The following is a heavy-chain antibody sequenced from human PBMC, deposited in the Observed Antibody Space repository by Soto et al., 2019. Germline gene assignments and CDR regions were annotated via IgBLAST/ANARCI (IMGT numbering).Heavy chain of an antibody. CDR2: IIPIFGTA. CDR1: GGTFSSYA. V-gene: IGHV1-69*01. D-gene: IGHD2-2*01. CDR3: GRGLVPAAYDAFDI. Sequence: QVQLVQSGAAVKKPGSSVKVSCKASGGTFSSYAISWVRQAPGQGLEWMGGIIPIFGTANYAQKFQGRVSITADESTSTAYMELSSLRSEDAAVYYCGRGLVPAAYDAFDIWGQGTMVTVSS. J-gene: IGHJ3*02.